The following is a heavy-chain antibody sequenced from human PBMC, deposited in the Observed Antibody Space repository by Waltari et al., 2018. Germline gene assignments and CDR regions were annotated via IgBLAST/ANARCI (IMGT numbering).Heavy chain of an antibody. V-gene: IGHV4-39*07. CDR3: ARQRPAALVAWFDS. D-gene: IGHD2-2*01. CDR1: GESISRSDYY. J-gene: IGHJ5*01. CDR2: VDDSGNS. Sequence: QLQLQESGPALVKRSETLSVSCTVSGESISRSDYYWGWIRQPPVKGLEWIGSVDDSGNSYYNPSLKSRVDISTDTSKNQLSLRLTSVTAADSAVYHCARQRPAALVAWFDSWGQGTPVIVSS.